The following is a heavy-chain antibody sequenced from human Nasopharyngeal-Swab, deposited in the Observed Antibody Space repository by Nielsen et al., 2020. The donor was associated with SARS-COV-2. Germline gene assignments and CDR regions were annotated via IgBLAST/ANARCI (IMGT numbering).Heavy chain of an antibody. D-gene: IGHD6-6*01. CDR1: GGTFSSYA. CDR2: IIPIFGTA. V-gene: IGHV1-69*13. CDR3: ARDLYSSSSGGWFDP. J-gene: IGHJ5*02. Sequence: PVKVSCKASGGTFSSYAISWVRQAPGQGLEWMGGIIPIFGTANYAQKFQGRVTITADESTSTAYMELSSLRSEDTAVYYCARDLYSSSSGGWFDPWGQGTLVTVSS.